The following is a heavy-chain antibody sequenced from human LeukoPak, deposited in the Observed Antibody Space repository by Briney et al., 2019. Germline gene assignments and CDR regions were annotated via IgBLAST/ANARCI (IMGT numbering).Heavy chain of an antibody. CDR3: ARSITMVRGVIRPSDY. D-gene: IGHD3-10*01. CDR2: INPNSGGT. J-gene: IGHJ4*02. CDR1: GYTFTGYY. V-gene: IGHV1-2*02. Sequence: ASVKVSCKASGYTFTGYYMHWVRQAPGQGLEWMGWINPNSGGTNYAQKFQGRVTMTRDTSISTAYMELSRLRSDDTAVYYCARSITMVRGVIRPSDYWGQGTLVTVSS.